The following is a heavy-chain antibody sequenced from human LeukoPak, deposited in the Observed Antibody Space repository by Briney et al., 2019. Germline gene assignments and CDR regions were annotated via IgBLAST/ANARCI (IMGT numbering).Heavy chain of an antibody. CDR1: GFTFSSYW. CDR2: IKQDGSEK. V-gene: IGHV3-7*01. J-gene: IGHJ2*01. Sequence: PGGALRPSCAASGFTFSSYWMSWVRQAPGKGLEWVANIKQDGSEKYYVDSVKGRFTISRDNAKNSLYLQMNSLRAEDTAVYYCARDHGYDSSGYAPNWYFDLWGRGTLVTVSS. D-gene: IGHD3-22*01. CDR3: ARDHGYDSSGYAPNWYFDL.